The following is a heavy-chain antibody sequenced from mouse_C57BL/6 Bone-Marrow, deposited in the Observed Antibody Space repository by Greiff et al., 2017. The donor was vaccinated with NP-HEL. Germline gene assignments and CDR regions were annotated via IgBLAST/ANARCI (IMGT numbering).Heavy chain of an antibody. CDR3: ARDSSGPNFDY. Sequence: ESGPGLVKPSQSLSLTCSVTGYSITSGYYWNWIRQFPGNKLEWMGYISYDGSNNYNPSLKNRISITRDTSKNQFFLKLNSVTTEDTATYYCARDSSGPNFDYWGQGTTLTVSS. CDR1: GYSITSGYY. V-gene: IGHV3-6*01. CDR2: ISYDGSN. J-gene: IGHJ2*01. D-gene: IGHD3-2*02.